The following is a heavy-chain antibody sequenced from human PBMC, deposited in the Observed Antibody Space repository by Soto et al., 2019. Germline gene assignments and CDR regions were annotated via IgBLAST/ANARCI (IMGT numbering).Heavy chain of an antibody. CDR2: ISSSGYI. V-gene: IGHV3-21*01. CDR1: GFTFNSYT. J-gene: IGHJ6*02. CDR3: ARDCSGGSCYPGMDV. D-gene: IGHD2-15*01. Sequence: GGSLILSCASSGFTFNSYTINWVRQAPGERLEWLSSISSSGYIFSTDSVRGRFTISRDNAKNSVYLQINSLRAEDTAVYFCARDCSGGSCYPGMDVWGQGTKVPVSS.